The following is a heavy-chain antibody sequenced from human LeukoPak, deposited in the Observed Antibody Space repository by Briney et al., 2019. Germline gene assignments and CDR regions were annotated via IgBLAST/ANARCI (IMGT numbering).Heavy chain of an antibody. Sequence: GGSLRLSCAASGFTFDDYAMRWVRQAPGKGLEWVSGISWNSGSIGYADSVKGRFTISRDNAKNSLYLQMNSLRAEDTALYYCALAKTDIVVVPAAMRSYYFDYWGQGTLVTVSS. J-gene: IGHJ4*02. CDR3: ALAKTDIVVVPAAMRSYYFDY. CDR2: ISWNSGSI. V-gene: IGHV3-9*01. CDR1: GFTFDDYA. D-gene: IGHD2-2*01.